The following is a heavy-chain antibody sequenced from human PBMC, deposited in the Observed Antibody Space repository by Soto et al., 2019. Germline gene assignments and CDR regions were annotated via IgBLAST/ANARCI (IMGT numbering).Heavy chain of an antibody. CDR1: GYTFTNYG. J-gene: IGHJ4*02. V-gene: IGHV1-18*01. CDR3: ARGDFGSSPDY. D-gene: IGHD6-6*01. CDR2: ISGYNGNT. Sequence: ASVKVSCKASGYTFTNYGISWVRQAPGQGLEWMGWISGYNGNTNYAQKLQGRVTITTDTSTSRAYMELRSLKSDDTAVYFCARGDFGSSPDYWGQGTLVTVSS.